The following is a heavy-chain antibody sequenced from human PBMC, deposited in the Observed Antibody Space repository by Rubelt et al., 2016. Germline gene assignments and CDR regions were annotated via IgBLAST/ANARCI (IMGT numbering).Heavy chain of an antibody. J-gene: IGHJ3*02. Sequence: QVQLQESGPGLVKPSETLSLTCTVSGGSISNYYWSWIRKPPGKGLEWIGYIHYSGSTKNNLSLTSRVTISVDTSKSKFSLNLTSVTAADTAVYYCARGYYSDGRAAFDIWGQGTMVTVSS. V-gene: IGHV4-59*01. D-gene: IGHD3-10*01. CDR3: ARGYYSDGRAAFDI. CDR1: GGSISNYY. CDR2: IHYSGST.